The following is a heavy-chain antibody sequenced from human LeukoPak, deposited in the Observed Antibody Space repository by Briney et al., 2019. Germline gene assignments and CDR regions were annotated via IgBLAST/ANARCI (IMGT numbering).Heavy chain of an antibody. CDR1: GGTFSSYA. CDR3: ARVSPHTGADAFDI. Sequence: SVKVSCKASGGTFSSYAISWVRQAPGQGLEWMGGIIPIFGTANYAQKFQGRVTITTDESTSTAYMELSSLRSEDTAVYYCARVSPHTGADAFDIWGQGTMVTVSS. J-gene: IGHJ3*02. D-gene: IGHD1-14*01. V-gene: IGHV1-69*05. CDR2: IIPIFGTA.